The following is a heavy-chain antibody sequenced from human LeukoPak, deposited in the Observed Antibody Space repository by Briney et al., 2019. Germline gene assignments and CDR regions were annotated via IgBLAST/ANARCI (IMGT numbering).Heavy chain of an antibody. V-gene: IGHV4-38-2*02. Sequence: SETLSLTCTVSGGSISNYYWGWIRQPPGKGLEWIGSLYHSGSTYYKPSLKSRVTTSVDTSKNRFSLKLTSVTAADTAVYYCARELHSGSYYFDYWGQGTLVTVSS. D-gene: IGHD1-26*01. CDR2: LYHSGST. CDR3: ARELHSGSYYFDY. CDR1: GGSISNYY. J-gene: IGHJ4*02.